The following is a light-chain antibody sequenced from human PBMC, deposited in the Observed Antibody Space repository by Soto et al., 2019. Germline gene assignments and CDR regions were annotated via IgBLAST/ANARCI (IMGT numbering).Light chain of an antibody. V-gene: IGLV2-14*03. Sequence: QSDLTKPASVSSSPGQSITISCTGTSNDVGGYNYVSWFQQHPGKAPKLLIYDVTNRPSGVSNRFSGSKSGNTASLTISGLQAEDEADYYCSSFSSSSTLVFGGGTKVTVL. J-gene: IGLJ2*01. CDR2: DVT. CDR3: SSFSSSSTLV. CDR1: SNDVGGYNY.